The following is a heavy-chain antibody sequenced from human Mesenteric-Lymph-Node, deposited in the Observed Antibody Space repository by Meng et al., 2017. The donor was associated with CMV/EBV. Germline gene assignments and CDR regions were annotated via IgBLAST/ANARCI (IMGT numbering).Heavy chain of an antibody. CDR1: ISSRSYY. Sequence: ISSRSYYWGWIRQPPGKGLEWIGSIYYSGSTYYNPSLKSRVTISVDTSKNQFSLKLSSVTAADTAVYFCARQYGPLWTTASARTPFDTWGQGTLVTVSS. J-gene: IGHJ4*02. CDR3: ARQYGPLWTTASARTPFDT. D-gene: IGHD4-17*01. CDR2: IYYSGST. V-gene: IGHV4-39*01.